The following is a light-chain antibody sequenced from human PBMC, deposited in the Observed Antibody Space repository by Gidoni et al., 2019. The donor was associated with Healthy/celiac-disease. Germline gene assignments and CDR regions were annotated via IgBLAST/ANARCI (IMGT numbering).Light chain of an antibody. CDR1: QSVSSN. Sequence: EIVMTQSPATLSVSPGERATLSCRASQSVSSNLVWYQQKPGQAPRLLIYGASTRATGIPARFSSSCSGTEFTLTISSLQSEDFAVYYCQQYNNWPPWTFGQGTKVEIK. V-gene: IGKV3-15*01. CDR2: GAS. J-gene: IGKJ1*01. CDR3: QQYNNWPPWT.